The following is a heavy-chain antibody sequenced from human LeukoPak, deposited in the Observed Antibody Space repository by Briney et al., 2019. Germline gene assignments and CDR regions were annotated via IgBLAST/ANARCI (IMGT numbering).Heavy chain of an antibody. J-gene: IGHJ3*02. CDR3: ARDITMVRGVNVGGI. D-gene: IGHD3-10*01. Sequence: SVKVSCKASGGTFSSYAISWVRQAPGQGLEWMGGIIPIFGTANYAQKFQGRVTITADKSTSTAYMELSSLRSEDTAVYYCARDITMVRGVNVGGIWGQGTMVTVSP. CDR1: GGTFSSYA. V-gene: IGHV1-69*06. CDR2: IIPIFGTA.